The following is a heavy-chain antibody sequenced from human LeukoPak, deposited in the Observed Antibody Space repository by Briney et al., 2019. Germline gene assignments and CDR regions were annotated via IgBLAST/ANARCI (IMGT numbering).Heavy chain of an antibody. Sequence: SETLSLTCTVSGGSISGSNYYWGWIRQPPGKGLEWIGSIHYSGNTYYIPSLKSRVTISVDSSKNQFSLKLTSVTAADTAVDYCAKSPPTTVITLDSWGQGILVTVSS. D-gene: IGHD4-17*01. J-gene: IGHJ4*02. V-gene: IGHV4-39*01. CDR2: IHYSGNT. CDR1: GGSISGSNYY. CDR3: AKSPPTTVITLDS.